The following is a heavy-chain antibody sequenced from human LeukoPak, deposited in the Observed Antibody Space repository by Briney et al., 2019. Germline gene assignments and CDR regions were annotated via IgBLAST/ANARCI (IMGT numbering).Heavy chain of an antibody. J-gene: IGHJ6*02. CDR1: GFTFSSYD. CDR2: IGTAGDT. Sequence: GGSLRLSCAASGFTFSSYDMHWVRQATGKGLEWVSAIGTAGDTYYPGSVKGRFTISRENAKNSLYLQMNSLRAGDTAVYYCARGGYYGSGSYYHYYYGMDVWGQGTTVTVSS. CDR3: ARGGYYGSGSYYHYYYGMDV. D-gene: IGHD3-10*01. V-gene: IGHV3-13*01.